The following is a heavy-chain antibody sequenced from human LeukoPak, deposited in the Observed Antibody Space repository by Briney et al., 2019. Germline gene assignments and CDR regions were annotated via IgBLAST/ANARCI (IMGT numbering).Heavy chain of an antibody. CDR2: ISGSGGST. V-gene: IGHV3-23*01. CDR1: GFTFSSYS. J-gene: IGHJ4*02. Sequence: GGSLRLSCAASGFTFSSYSMNWVRQAPGKGLEWVSAISGSGGSTYYADSVKGRFTISRDNSKNTLYLQMNSLRAEDTAVYYCANRIAAAMYYYDSSGYYWDYWGQGTLVTVSS. CDR3: ANRIAAAMYYYDSSGYYWDY. D-gene: IGHD3-22*01.